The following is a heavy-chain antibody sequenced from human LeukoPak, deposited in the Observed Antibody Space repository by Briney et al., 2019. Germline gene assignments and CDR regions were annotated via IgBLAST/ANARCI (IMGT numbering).Heavy chain of an antibody. CDR1: GFTFSSYA. V-gene: IGHV3-23*01. J-gene: IGHJ6*02. CDR2: VSGSGSST. CDR3: AKAQRTIRQYFYDGMDV. D-gene: IGHD3-9*01. Sequence: GGSLRLSCAAAGFTFSSYAMSWVRQAPGKGLEWVSVVSGSGSSTYYADSVKGRFTISRDNSKNTLYLQMNSLRAEDTAVYFCAKAQRTIRQYFYDGMDVWGQGATVTVSS.